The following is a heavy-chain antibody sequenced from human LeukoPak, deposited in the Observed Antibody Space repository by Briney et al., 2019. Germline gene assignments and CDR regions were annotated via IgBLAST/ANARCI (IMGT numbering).Heavy chain of an antibody. J-gene: IGHJ4*02. Sequence: WASVKVSCKASGGAFSSYAISWVRQAPGQGLEWMGRIIPILGIANYAQKFQGRVTITADKSTSTAYMELSSLRSEDTAVYYCARSGAEITRLYDYWGQGTLVTVSS. V-gene: IGHV1-69*04. D-gene: IGHD3-16*01. CDR1: GGAFSSYA. CDR3: ARSGAEITRLYDY. CDR2: IIPILGIA.